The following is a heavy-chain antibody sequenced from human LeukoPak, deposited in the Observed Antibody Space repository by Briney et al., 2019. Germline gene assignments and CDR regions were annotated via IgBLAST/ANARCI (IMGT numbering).Heavy chain of an antibody. V-gene: IGHV3-23*01. CDR1: RFTFSSYA. Sequence: GGSLRLSCAASRFTFSSYAMSWVRQAPGKGLEWVSAISGSGGVTYYADSVKGRFTISRDNSNNTLYLQMNSLRAEDTAVYYCAKDPDCTSGVCYSFFDYWGQGTLVTVSS. CDR3: AKDPDCTSGVCYSFFDY. CDR2: ISGSGGVT. D-gene: IGHD2-8*01. J-gene: IGHJ4*02.